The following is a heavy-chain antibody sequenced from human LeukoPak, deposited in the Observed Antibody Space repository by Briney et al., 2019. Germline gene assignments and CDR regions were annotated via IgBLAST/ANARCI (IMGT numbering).Heavy chain of an antibody. CDR3: ASLALNYYDSSGYYSPNDY. V-gene: IGHV3-23*01. Sequence: PGGSLRLSCAASGFTFSSYAMSWVRQAPGKGLEWVSAISGSGGSTYYADSVKGRFTISRDNSKNTLYLQMNSLRAEDTAVYYCASLALNYYDSSGYYSPNDYWGQGTLVTVSS. J-gene: IGHJ4*02. CDR2: ISGSGGST. CDR1: GFTFSSYA. D-gene: IGHD3-22*01.